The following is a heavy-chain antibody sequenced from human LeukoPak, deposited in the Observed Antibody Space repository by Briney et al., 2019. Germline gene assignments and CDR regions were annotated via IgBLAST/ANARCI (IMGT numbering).Heavy chain of an antibody. Sequence: PGGSLRLSCAASGFTFSSYSMNWVRQAPGKGLEWVSSISSSSSYIYYADSVKGRFTISRDNAKNSLYLQMNSLRAEDTAVYYCARVTYGSGSYWFDPWGQGTLVTVSS. V-gene: IGHV3-21*01. D-gene: IGHD3-10*01. CDR3: ARVTYGSGSYWFDP. CDR1: GFTFSSYS. J-gene: IGHJ5*02. CDR2: ISSSSSYI.